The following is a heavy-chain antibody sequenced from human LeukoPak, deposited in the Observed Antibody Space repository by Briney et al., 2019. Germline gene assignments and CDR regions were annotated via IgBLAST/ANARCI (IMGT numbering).Heavy chain of an antibody. Sequence: SETLSLTCAVYGGAFSGYYWSWIRQPPGKGLEWIGEINHSGSTDYNPSLKSRVTMSVDTSKNQFSLRLSSVTAADTAVYYCARKNITMIKGTLFDYWGQGILVTVSS. CDR2: INHSGST. J-gene: IGHJ4*02. CDR3: ARKNITMIKGTLFDY. CDR1: GGAFSGYY. D-gene: IGHD3-22*01. V-gene: IGHV4-34*01.